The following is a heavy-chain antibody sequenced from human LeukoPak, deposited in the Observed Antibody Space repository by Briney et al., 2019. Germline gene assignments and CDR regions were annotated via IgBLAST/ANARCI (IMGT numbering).Heavy chain of an antibody. CDR2: ISSSTHI. J-gene: IGHJ4*02. D-gene: IGHD6-6*01. V-gene: IGHV3-21*01. CDR1: GFTLSSYS. Sequence: GGSLRLSCAASGFTLSSYSMNWVRQAPGEGLEWVSYISSSTHIYYADSVKGRFTISRDNARNSLYLQMNSLRAEDTAIYYCARSEHSSSSFDYWGQGTLVTVSS. CDR3: ARSEHSSSSFDY.